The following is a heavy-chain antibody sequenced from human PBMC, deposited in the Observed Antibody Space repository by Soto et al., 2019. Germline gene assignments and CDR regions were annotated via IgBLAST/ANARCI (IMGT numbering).Heavy chain of an antibody. D-gene: IGHD3-22*01. V-gene: IGHV1-18*04. J-gene: IGHJ3*02. CDR3: AREGKHYDSSGWHDAFDI. CDR1: GYTFTSYG. Sequence: ASVKVSCKASGYTFTSYGISWVRQAPGQGLEWMGWISAYNGNTNYAQKLQGRVTMTTDTSTSTAYLELRSLRSDDTAVYYCAREGKHYDSSGWHDAFDIWGQGTMVTVSS. CDR2: ISAYNGNT.